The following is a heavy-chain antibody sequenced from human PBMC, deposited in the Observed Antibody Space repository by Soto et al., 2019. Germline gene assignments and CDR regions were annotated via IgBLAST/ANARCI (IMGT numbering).Heavy chain of an antibody. V-gene: IGHV3-74*01. CDR1: GFTFSSYW. CDR3: VRTSLVVAAATREDY. CDR2: INSDGSST. Sequence: EVQLVKSGGGLVQPGGSLRLSCAASGFTFSSYWMHWVRQAPGKGLLWVSRINSDGSSTSYADSVKGRFTISRDNAKNTLYLQMNSLRAEDTAVYYCVRTSLVVAAATREDYWGQGTLVTVSS. J-gene: IGHJ4*02. D-gene: IGHD2-15*01.